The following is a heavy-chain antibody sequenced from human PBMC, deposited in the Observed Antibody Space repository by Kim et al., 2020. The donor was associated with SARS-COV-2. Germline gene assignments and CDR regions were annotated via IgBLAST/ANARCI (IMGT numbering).Heavy chain of an antibody. Sequence: SVKVSCKASGGTFSSYAISWVRQAPGQGLEWMGGIIPIFGTANYAQKFQGRVTITADESTSTAYMELSSLRSEDTAVYYCASEPGIAAAGTRGGFDYWGQGTLVTVSS. CDR2: IIPIFGTA. D-gene: IGHD6-13*01. CDR1: GGTFSSYA. V-gene: IGHV1-69*13. J-gene: IGHJ4*02. CDR3: ASEPGIAAAGTRGGFDY.